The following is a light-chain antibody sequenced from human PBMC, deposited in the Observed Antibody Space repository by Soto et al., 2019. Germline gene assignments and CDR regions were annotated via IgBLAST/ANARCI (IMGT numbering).Light chain of an antibody. CDR1: QSVSSQ. CDR3: QQRGNWPSLT. J-gene: IGKJ4*01. CDR2: DAS. V-gene: IGKV3-11*01. Sequence: EIVLTQSPATLSLSPGERATLSCRASQSVSSQLAWYQQKPGQAPRLLIYDASNRATGIPARFRGGGSGTDFTLTISSLEPEDFAVYYCQQRGNWPSLTFGGGTKVDIK.